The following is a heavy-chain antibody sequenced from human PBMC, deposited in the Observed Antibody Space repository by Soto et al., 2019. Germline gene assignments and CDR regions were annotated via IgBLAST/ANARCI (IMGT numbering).Heavy chain of an antibody. V-gene: IGHV4-59*01. CDR1: GGSISSYY. Sequence: SEALSLTCTVSGGSISSYYWSWIRQPPGKGLEWIGYIYYSGTTNYNPSLKSRVTISVDTSKSQFSLKLSSVTAADTAVYYCARGPKVRGPTLLDVWGKGTTVTVSS. CDR3: ARGPKVRGPTLLDV. CDR2: IYYSGTT. J-gene: IGHJ6*04. D-gene: IGHD3-10*01.